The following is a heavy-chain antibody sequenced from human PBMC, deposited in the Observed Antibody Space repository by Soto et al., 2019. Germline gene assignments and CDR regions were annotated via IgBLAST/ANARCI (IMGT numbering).Heavy chain of an antibody. CDR1: GFTFSSYP. CDR3: ARTYSSGWFGVEY. J-gene: IGHJ4*02. V-gene: IGHV3-33*01. CDR2: IWYDGSKE. Sequence: VQLVESGGGVVQPGRSLRLSCAASGFTFSSYPMQWVRQAPGKGLEWVALIWYDGSKEFYADSVKGRFTISRDNSKNTLYLQMNSLRAEDRAVYYCARTYSSGWFGVEYWGQGTLVTVSS. D-gene: IGHD6-19*01.